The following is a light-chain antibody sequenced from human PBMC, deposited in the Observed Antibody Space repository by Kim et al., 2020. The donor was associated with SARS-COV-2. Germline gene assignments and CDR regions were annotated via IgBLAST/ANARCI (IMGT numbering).Light chain of an antibody. Sequence: DIQMTQSPSSVSASVGDRVTITCRASQDIGNLLAWFQQKPGEAPKSLIYAASSLRSGVPSKFSGSGSGTDFILTISSLQPEDFATYYCQQYLNYPLTFGGGTKVDIK. V-gene: IGKV1-16*02. CDR2: AAS. J-gene: IGKJ4*01. CDR1: QDIGNL. CDR3: QQYLNYPLT.